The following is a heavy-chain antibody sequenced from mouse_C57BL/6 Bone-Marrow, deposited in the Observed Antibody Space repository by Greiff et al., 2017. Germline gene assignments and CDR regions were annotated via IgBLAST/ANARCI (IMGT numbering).Heavy chain of an antibody. J-gene: IGHJ2*01. CDR2: IDPETGGT. V-gene: IGHV1-15*01. D-gene: IGHD4-1*01. CDR3: TRRVGGTLDY. CDR1: GYTFTDYE. Sequence: QLQQSGAELVRPGASVTLSCKASGYTFTDYEMHWVKQTPVHGLEWIGAIDPETGGTAYNQKFKGKAILTADKSSSTAYMELRSLTSENSAVYYCTRRVGGTLDYWGQGTTLTVSS.